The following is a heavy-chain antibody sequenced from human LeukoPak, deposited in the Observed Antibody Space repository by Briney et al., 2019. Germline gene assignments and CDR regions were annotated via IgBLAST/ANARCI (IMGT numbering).Heavy chain of an antibody. CDR3: ARAYYYDSINAFDI. CDR2: IYYSGST. J-gene: IGHJ3*02. D-gene: IGHD3-22*01. CDR1: GGSISSYF. V-gene: IGHV4-59*01. Sequence: KPSETLSLTCTVSGGSISSYFWSWIRQPPGRGLEWIGYIYYSGSTNYNPSLKSRVTISVDTSKNQFSLKLSSVTAADTAVYYCARAYYYDSINAFDIWGQGTMVTVSS.